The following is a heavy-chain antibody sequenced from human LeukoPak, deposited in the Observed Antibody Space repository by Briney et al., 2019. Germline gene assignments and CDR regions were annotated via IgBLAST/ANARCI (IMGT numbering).Heavy chain of an antibody. CDR3: ARNIGYSYGYSYYYYMDV. CDR2: INHSGST. D-gene: IGHD5-18*01. Sequence: PSETLSLTCAVYGGSFSGYYWSWIRQPPGKGLEWIGEINHSGSTNYNPSLKSRVTISVDTSKNQFSLKLSSVTAADTAVYYCARNIGYSYGYSYYYYMDVWGKGTTVTVSS. CDR1: GGSFSGYY. J-gene: IGHJ6*03. V-gene: IGHV4-34*01.